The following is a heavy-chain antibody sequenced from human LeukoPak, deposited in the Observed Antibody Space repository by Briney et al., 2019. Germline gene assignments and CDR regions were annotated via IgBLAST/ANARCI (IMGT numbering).Heavy chain of an antibody. D-gene: IGHD3-22*01. J-gene: IGHJ5*02. CDR2: ISGGGGTT. CDR3: AKVYDNSGQILRYSDL. CDR1: GFSFSSYG. V-gene: IGHV3-23*01. Sequence: GGSLTLSCAASGFSFSSYGMNWVRQAPGKGLEWISGISGGGGTTYYADSVMGRLTLSRVHSRNTLYLQMDSLRVEDMVVYFCAKVYDNSGQILRYSDLWGQGALVTVSS.